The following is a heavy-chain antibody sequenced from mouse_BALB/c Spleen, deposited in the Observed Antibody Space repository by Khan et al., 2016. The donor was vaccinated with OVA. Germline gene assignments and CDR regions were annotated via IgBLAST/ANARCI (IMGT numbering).Heavy chain of an antibody. CDR2: IWGGGST. CDR1: GFSLSDYG. V-gene: IGHV2-6-5*01. CDR3: AKGVWSYYYTLDY. J-gene: IGHJ4*01. Sequence: VHLVESGPGLVAPSQNLSITCTVSGFSLSDYGVSWIRQPPGKGLEWLGVIWGGGSTYYNSALKSRLNISKDNSKSQVFLKMSSLQSDDTAMFYCAKGVWSYYYTLDYWGQGTSVTVSS.